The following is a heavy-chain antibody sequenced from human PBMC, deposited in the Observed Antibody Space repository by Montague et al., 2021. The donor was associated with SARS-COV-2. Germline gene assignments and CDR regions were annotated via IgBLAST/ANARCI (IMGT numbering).Heavy chain of an antibody. V-gene: IGHV4-31*03. Sequence: TLSLTRTLSGGSISSGGYYWSWIRQHQGKGLEWIGYIYYSGSTYYNSSLKSRVTISVDTSKNQFSLKMSSVTAADTAVYYCARSPEPMIILIITSLNWYFDLWDHGTLVTVSS. CDR3: ARSPEPMIILIITSLNWYFDL. D-gene: IGHD3-22*01. CDR1: GGSISSGGYY. CDR2: IYYSGST. J-gene: IGHJ2*01.